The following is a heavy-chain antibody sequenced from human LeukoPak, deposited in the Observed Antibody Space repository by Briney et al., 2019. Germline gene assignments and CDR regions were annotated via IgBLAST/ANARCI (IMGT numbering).Heavy chain of an antibody. CDR3: AKDHANTPVVTN. V-gene: IGHV3-9*01. J-gene: IGHJ4*02. Sequence: GGSLRLSCAASEFTFDDYAMHWVRQAPGKGLEWVSGISWNSGTIAYADSVTGRFTVSRDNSKNTVDLQMNNLRVDDTAIYYCAKDHANTPVVTNWGQGILVSVSS. CDR1: EFTFDDYA. D-gene: IGHD2-21*02. CDR2: ISWNSGTI.